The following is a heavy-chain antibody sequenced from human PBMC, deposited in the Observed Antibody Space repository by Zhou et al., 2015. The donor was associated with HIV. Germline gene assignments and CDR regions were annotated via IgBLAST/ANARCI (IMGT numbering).Heavy chain of an antibody. CDR2: IIPMFDIE. D-gene: IGHD3-22*01. Sequence: QVQLVQSGTEVKKPGSSVRVSCRTSGGTFGGSEISWVRQVSGQGLEWVGGIIPMFDIEDHAQKFRGRLTITADKSTGAAYMELRSLRSEDAAVYYCARGGSSGYYYSYWGQGTLVTVSS. CDR1: GGTFGGSE. CDR3: ARGGSSGYYYSY. J-gene: IGHJ4*02. V-gene: IGHV1-69*17.